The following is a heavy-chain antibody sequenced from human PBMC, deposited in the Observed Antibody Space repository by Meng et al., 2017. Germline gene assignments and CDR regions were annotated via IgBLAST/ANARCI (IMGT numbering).Heavy chain of an antibody. V-gene: IGHV3-48*03. D-gene: IGHD1/OR15-1a*01. J-gene: IGHJ4*02. CDR2: ISSSGSTI. CDR3: ARDEQIGVHSNIDY. CDR1: GFTFSSYE. Sequence: GESLKISCAASGFTFSSYEMNWVRQAPGKGLEWVSYISSSGSTIYYADSVKGRFTISRDNAKNSLYLQMNSLRAEDTAVYYCARDEQIGVHSNIDYWGQGTLVTVSS.